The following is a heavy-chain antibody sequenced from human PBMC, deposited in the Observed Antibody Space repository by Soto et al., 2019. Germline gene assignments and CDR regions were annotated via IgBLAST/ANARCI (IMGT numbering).Heavy chain of an antibody. CDR2: ISAYNGNT. J-gene: IGHJ6*02. CDR1: GYTFTSYG. CDR3: ARVFVDYYILELDYYCAMDF. D-gene: IGHD3-10*01. Sequence: ASVKVSCKASGYTFTSYGISWVRQAPGQGLEWMGWISAYNGNTNYAQKLQGRVTMTTDTSTSTAYMELRSLRSDDTAVYYCARVFVDYYILELDYYCAMDFWGPGPTVTVSS. V-gene: IGHV1-18*04.